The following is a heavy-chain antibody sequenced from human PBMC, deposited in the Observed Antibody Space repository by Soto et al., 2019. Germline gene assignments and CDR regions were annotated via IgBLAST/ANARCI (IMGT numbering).Heavy chain of an antibody. Sequence: QLQLQESGPGLVKPSETLSLTCTVSGGSISSSSYYWGWIRQPPGKGLEWIGSIYYSGSTYYNPSLKSRVTISVDTSKNQFSLKLSSVTAADTAVYYCAITLGYCSGCSCYPGHYWGQGTLVTVSS. D-gene: IGHD2-15*01. CDR1: GGSISSSSYY. J-gene: IGHJ4*02. V-gene: IGHV4-39*01. CDR3: AITLGYCSGCSCYPGHY. CDR2: IYYSGST.